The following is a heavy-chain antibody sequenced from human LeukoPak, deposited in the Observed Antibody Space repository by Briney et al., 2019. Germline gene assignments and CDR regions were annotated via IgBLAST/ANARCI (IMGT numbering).Heavy chain of an antibody. J-gene: IGHJ6*03. CDR2: ISGNGDSI. CDR3: AKGPLYYYMDV. CDR1: GFTLDDYA. Sequence: GGSLRLTCADSGFTLDDYAMHWVRQAPGKGLEWVSGISGNGDSIGYADSVKGRFTISRDNAKNSLYLQMNSLRPEDTALYYCAKGPLYYYMDVRGQGTTVTVSS. V-gene: IGHV3-9*01.